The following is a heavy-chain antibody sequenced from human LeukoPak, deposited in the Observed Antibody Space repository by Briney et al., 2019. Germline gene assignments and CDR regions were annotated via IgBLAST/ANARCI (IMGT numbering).Heavy chain of an antibody. J-gene: IGHJ4*02. CDR1: GFTFRTYG. V-gene: IGHV3-30*02. CDR2: IRYDGSNK. Sequence: GGSLRLSCAASGFTFRTYGMHWVRQAPGKGLEWVAFIRYDGSNKYYADSVKGRFTISRDNSKNTLYLQMSSLRAEDTAVYYCAKEDTAMDSFDYWGQGILVTVSS. CDR3: AKEDTAMDSFDY. D-gene: IGHD5-18*01.